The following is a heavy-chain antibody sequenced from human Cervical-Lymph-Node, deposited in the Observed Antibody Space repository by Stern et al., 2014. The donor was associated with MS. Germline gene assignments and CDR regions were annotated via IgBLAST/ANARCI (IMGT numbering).Heavy chain of an antibody. CDR3: ARAYVDTATFYYYGMDV. V-gene: IGHV4-4*02. D-gene: IGHD5-18*01. CDR1: GGSISSPGW. J-gene: IGHJ6*02. Sequence: VQLVESGPGLVEPSGTLSLTCAVSGGSISSPGWWSLVRQPPGKGLEWIGYIYYSGSTNYNPSLKSRVTISVDTSKNQFSLKLSSVTAADTAVYYCARAYVDTATFYYYGMDVWGQGTTVTVSS. CDR2: IYYSGST.